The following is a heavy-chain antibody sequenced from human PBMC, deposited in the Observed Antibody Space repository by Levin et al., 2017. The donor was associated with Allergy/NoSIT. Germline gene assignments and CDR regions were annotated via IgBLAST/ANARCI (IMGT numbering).Heavy chain of an antibody. V-gene: IGHV4-31*03. CDR3: ARDPHTLSTYCSGATCSLGFDV. J-gene: IGHJ3*01. D-gene: IGHD2-15*01. CDR1: GGSINSDGYY. Sequence: SQTLSLTCTVSGGSINSDGYYWPWIRHHPEKGLEWLGYIYHTGSDWYNPSLRRRLTISVDTSNNRFSLKLDSVTAADTAVYYCARDPHTLSTYCSGATCSLGFDVWGRGTMVTVSS. CDR2: IYHTGSD.